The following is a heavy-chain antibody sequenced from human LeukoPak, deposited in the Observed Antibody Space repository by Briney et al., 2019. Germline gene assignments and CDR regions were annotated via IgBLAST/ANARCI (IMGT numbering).Heavy chain of an antibody. Sequence: GGSLRLSCAASGFTFSSYGMTWVRQAPGKGPEWVSYISSSSSTIYYADSVKGRFTISRDNAKNSLYLQMNSLRAEDTAVYYCAREGGITMIVVDPHFDYWGQGTLVTVSS. D-gene: IGHD3-22*01. V-gene: IGHV3-48*01. CDR2: ISSSSSTI. J-gene: IGHJ4*02. CDR1: GFTFSSYG. CDR3: AREGGITMIVVDPHFDY.